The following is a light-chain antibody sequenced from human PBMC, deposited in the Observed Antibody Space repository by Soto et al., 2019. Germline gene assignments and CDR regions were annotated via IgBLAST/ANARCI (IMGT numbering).Light chain of an antibody. CDR2: EDS. V-gene: IGLV2-14*01. CDR3: CSYASSSTPYV. CDR1: SSDVGAYDY. Sequence: QSALTQPASVSGSPGQSITVSCTGTSSDVGAYDYVSWYQQHPGKAPKLMIYEDSYRPSGVPDRFSGSKSGNTASLTISGLQAEDEADYYCCSYASSSTPYVFGTGTKVTVL. J-gene: IGLJ1*01.